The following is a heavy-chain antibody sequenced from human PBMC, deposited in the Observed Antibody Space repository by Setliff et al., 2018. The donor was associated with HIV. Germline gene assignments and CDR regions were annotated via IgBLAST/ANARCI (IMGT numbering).Heavy chain of an antibody. D-gene: IGHD3-10*02. J-gene: IGHJ1*01. CDR3: ASSRSLFGEEYFHH. Sequence: SETLSLTCAVYGGSFSDNYWSWIRQPPGKGLDWIAEINHNGNINYNPSLKSRVTISVDTSKNQFSLKLRSVTAADTAVYYCASSRSLFGEEYFHHWGQGTLVTVSS. V-gene: IGHV4-34*01. CDR2: INHNGNI. CDR1: GGSFSDNY.